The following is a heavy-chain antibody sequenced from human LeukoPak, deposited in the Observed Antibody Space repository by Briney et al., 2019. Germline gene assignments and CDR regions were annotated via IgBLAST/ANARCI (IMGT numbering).Heavy chain of an antibody. V-gene: IGHV4-38-2*02. CDR2: ISYSGST. CDR1: GYSISSGYY. D-gene: IGHD3-10*01. J-gene: IGHJ4*02. Sequence: NSSETLSLTCTVSGYSISSGYYWGWIRQPPGQGLEWIGSISYSGSTYYNRSLKSRVTISVDTSKNQFSLKLSSVTAADTAVYYCARPRQEAVRGIFDYWGQGTLVTVSS. CDR3: ARPRQEAVRGIFDY.